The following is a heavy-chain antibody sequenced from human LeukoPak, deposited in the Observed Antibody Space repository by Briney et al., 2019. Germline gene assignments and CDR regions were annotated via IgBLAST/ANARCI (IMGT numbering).Heavy chain of an antibody. CDR1: GFTFNSYW. CDR3: ARDSGWHRFDP. J-gene: IGHJ5*02. V-gene: IGHV3-7*01. CDR2: IKEDGSER. Sequence: GGSLRLSCAASGFTFNSYWMYWVRQAPGKGLEWVASIKEDGSERYYVDSVKGRFTISRDNAKNSLYLQMSSLRAEDTAVYYCARDSGWHRFDPWGQGTLVTVSS. D-gene: IGHD3-10*01.